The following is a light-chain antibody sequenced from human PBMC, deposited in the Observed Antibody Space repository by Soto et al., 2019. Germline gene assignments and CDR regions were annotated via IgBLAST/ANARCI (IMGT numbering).Light chain of an antibody. CDR1: SSDVGSYNL. V-gene: IGLV2-23*02. J-gene: IGLJ1*01. CDR2: EVS. Sequence: QSVLAQPASVSGSPGQSITISCTGTSSDVGSYNLVSWYRQHPGKAPKLTIYEVSKRPSGVSNRFSGSKSGNTASLTISGLQAEDEADYYCCSYAGSSTYVFGTGTKVTVL. CDR3: CSYAGSSTYV.